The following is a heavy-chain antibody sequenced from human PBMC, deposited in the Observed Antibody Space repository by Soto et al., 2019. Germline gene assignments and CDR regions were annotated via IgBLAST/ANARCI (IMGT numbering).Heavy chain of an antibody. CDR1: GFTFSSYA. CDR2: IRGSGGST. V-gene: IGHV3-23*01. J-gene: IGHJ5*02. Sequence: EVQLLESGGGLVQPGGSLRLSCAASGFTFSSYAMSWVRQAPGKGLEWVSAIRGSGGSTYYAGSVKGRFTISRDNSKNTLDLQMNSLRAEDTAVYYCAKDRLNYGSGNWFDPWCQGTLVTFSS. D-gene: IGHD3-10*01. CDR3: AKDRLNYGSGNWFDP.